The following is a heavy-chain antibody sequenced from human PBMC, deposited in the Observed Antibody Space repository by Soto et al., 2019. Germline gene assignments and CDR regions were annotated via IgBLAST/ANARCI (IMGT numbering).Heavy chain of an antibody. CDR1: GGSISSGGYY. V-gene: IGHV4-31*03. CDR3: AGIYSGSPGGTLRY. Sequence: QVQLQESGPGLVKPSQTLSLTCTVSGGSISSGGYYWSWIRQHPGKGLEWIGYIYYSGSTYYNPSLKSRVTMSVDTSKNQFSLKLGSVTAADPAVYYCAGIYSGSPGGTLRYWGQGTLVTVSS. CDR2: IYYSGST. D-gene: IGHD1-26*01. J-gene: IGHJ4*02.